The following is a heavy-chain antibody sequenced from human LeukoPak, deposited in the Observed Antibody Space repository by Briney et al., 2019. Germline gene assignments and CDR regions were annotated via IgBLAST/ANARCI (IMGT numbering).Heavy chain of an antibody. Sequence: GGSLRLSCAASGFTFSSYSMNWVRQAPGKGLEWVSSISSSSSYIYYADSVKGRFTISRDNAKNSLYLQMNSLRAEDTAVYYCARGSSPHYYGSGSLSNWGQGTLVTVSS. D-gene: IGHD3-10*01. J-gene: IGHJ4*02. CDR2: ISSSSSYI. CDR3: ARGSSPHYYGSGSLSN. CDR1: GFTFSSYS. V-gene: IGHV3-21*01.